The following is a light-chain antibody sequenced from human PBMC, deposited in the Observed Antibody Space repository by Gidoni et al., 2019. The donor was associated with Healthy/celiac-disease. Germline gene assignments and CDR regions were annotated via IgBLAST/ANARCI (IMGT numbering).Light chain of an antibody. J-gene: IGKJ4*01. CDR1: QSVISY. Sequence: SLWTQSPATLSLSPGERATLACRASQSVISYLAWYQQQPGQAPSLLIYDASNRATGIPARFSGSGSGTDFTLTTSSLEPADFAVHYCEQRSNWPPLTFGGGTKVEIK. CDR3: EQRSNWPPLT. V-gene: IGKV3-11*01. CDR2: DAS.